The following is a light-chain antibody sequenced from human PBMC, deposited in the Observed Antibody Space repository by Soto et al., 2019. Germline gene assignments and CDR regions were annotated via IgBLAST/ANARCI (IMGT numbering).Light chain of an antibody. V-gene: IGLV2-14*01. Sequence: QSALTQPASVSGSPGQSITISCTGTNSDIGGYNYVSWYQQHPGKAPKLMIYDVSNRPSGVSNRFSGSKSGNTASLTISGLQAEDEADYYCSSYTSSSTLYVVFGGGIKLTVL. CDR1: NSDIGGYNY. J-gene: IGLJ2*01. CDR2: DVS. CDR3: SSYTSSSTLYVV.